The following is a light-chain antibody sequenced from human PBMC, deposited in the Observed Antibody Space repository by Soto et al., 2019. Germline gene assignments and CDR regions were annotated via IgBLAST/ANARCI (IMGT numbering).Light chain of an antibody. J-gene: IGKJ5*01. CDR1: RSVAGY. CDR2: DVS. CDR3: QQRSSRNT. V-gene: IGKV3-11*01. Sequence: EIVLTQSPATLSLSPGERATLSCRASRSVAGYLAWYQQRPGQAPRLLMYDVSNRATGIPARFSGSGSGTDFNLTISRLEPEDLGIYYCQQRSSRNTFGQGTRLEIK.